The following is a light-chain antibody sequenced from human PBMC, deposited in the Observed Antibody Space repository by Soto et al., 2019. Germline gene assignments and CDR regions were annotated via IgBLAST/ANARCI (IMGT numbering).Light chain of an antibody. Sequence: EIVLTQSPGTLSLSPGEGATLSCRASQDVDNNFLAWYQQRPGQAPRLLIYASSRRATGITDRFSGSGSGTDFTLTISRVGPEDIAVYFCHQYYSSITFGGGTKVEL. CDR3: HQYYSSIT. V-gene: IGKV3-20*01. CDR2: ASS. J-gene: IGKJ4*01. CDR1: QDVDNNF.